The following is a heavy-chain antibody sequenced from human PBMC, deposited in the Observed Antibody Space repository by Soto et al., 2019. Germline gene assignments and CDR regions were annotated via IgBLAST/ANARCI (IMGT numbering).Heavy chain of an antibody. CDR1: GFSFSDYG. CDR2: ISYDARKK. CDR3: ARDDCSGGSCYSNYYYYYGMDV. V-gene: IGHV3-30*03. Sequence: GSLRLSCAASGFSFSDYGMQWVRQAPGKGLEWVVVISYDARKKYYGDSVKGRFTISRDNSKNKLYLQMNSLRAEDTAVYYCARDDCSGGSCYSNYYYYYGMDVWGQGTTVTVSS. D-gene: IGHD2-15*01. J-gene: IGHJ6*02.